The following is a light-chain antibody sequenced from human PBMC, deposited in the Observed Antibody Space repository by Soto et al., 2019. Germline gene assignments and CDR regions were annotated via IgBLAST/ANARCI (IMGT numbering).Light chain of an antibody. Sequence: EIVLTQSPATLSLSPGERATLSCRASQSVSSYLAWYQQKPGQAPRLLIYDASNRATGIPARFSGSGSGTDFTLTISSLEPEDVAVYYCQQRSNGPLYTFGQGTKLEIK. CDR2: DAS. J-gene: IGKJ2*01. CDR3: QQRSNGPLYT. CDR1: QSVSSY. V-gene: IGKV3-11*01.